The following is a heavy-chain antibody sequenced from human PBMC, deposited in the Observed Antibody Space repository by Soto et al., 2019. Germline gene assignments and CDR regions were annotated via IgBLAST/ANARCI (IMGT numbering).Heavy chain of an antibody. CDR1: GGSFSGYY. Sequence: SETLSLTCAVYGGSFSGYYWSWIRQPPGKGLEWIGEINHSGSTNYNPSLKSRVTISVDTSKNQLSLKLSSVTAADTAVYYCAREHTYYYGSGSYSYYMDVWGKGTTVTVSS. D-gene: IGHD3-10*01. J-gene: IGHJ6*03. CDR3: AREHTYYYGSGSYSYYMDV. V-gene: IGHV4-34*01. CDR2: INHSGST.